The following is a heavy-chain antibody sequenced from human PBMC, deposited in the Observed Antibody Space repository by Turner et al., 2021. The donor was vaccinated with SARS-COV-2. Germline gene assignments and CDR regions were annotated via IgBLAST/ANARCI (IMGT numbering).Heavy chain of an antibody. Sequence: QVQLQESGPGLVKPSQTLSLTCTVSGGSISSGGYYWSWIRQHTGKGLEWIGYIYYSGSTYYHPSLKSRVTISVDTSKNQFSLKLSSVTAADTAVYYCARFRVGSGWYIDYWGQGTLVTVSS. D-gene: IGHD6-19*01. V-gene: IGHV4-31*03. CDR2: IYYSGST. J-gene: IGHJ4*02. CDR1: GGSISSGGYY. CDR3: ARFRVGSGWYIDY.